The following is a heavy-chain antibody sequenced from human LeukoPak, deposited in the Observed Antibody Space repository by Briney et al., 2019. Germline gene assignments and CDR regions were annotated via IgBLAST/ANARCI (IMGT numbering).Heavy chain of an antibody. CDR1: RASLSSDY. J-gene: IGHJ4*02. CDR2: IDKSGST. D-gene: IGHD2/OR15-2a*01. V-gene: IGHV4-59*01. Sequence: SETLSLTCTVSRASLSSDYWSWVRQPPGKGLQWIGYIDKSGSTNYNSSLKSRVAISLDTSKNQFSLNLNSVTAADTAVYYCARQLGSTASTSYYFDYWGQGTLVTVSS. CDR3: ARQLGSTASTSYYFDY.